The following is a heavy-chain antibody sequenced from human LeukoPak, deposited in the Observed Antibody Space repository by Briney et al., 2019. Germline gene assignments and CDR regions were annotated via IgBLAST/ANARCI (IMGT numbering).Heavy chain of an antibody. CDR3: ARSPPKFIAALTYYFDY. D-gene: IGHD6-6*01. Sequence: GGSLRLSCAASGFTFTSYWMHWVRQAPGKGLVWVSRINTDGSSTSYADSVKGRFAISRDNSKNTLYLQMNSLRAEDTAVYYCARSPPKFIAALTYYFDYWGQGTLVTVSS. V-gene: IGHV3-74*01. J-gene: IGHJ4*02. CDR1: GFTFTSYW. CDR2: INTDGSST.